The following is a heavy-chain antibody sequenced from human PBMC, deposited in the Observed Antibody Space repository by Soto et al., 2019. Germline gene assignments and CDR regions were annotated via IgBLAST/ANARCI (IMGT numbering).Heavy chain of an antibody. CDR3: ARAPRGNYGYPSYFDY. J-gene: IGHJ4*02. Sequence: SETLSLTCAVSGDSVSSYYWSWIRQPPGKGLEWIGYIYYSGSTNYNPSLKSRVTISVDTSKNQFSLKLSSVTAADTAVYYCARAPRGNYGYPSYFDYWGQGTLVTVSS. V-gene: IGHV4-59*02. D-gene: IGHD3-10*01. CDR2: IYYSGST. CDR1: GDSVSSYY.